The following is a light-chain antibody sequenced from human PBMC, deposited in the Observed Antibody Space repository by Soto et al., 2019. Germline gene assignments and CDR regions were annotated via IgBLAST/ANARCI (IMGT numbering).Light chain of an antibody. CDR2: DVG. J-gene: IGLJ1*01. V-gene: IGLV2-14*03. CDR3: ISYTTISTYV. CDR1: SSVVGSYNY. Sequence: QSVLTQPASVSGSPGQSIAISCTGTSSVVGSYNYVSWYQHHPGKAPKVMIYDVGSRPSGVSNRFSGSKSGNTASLTISGLQADVVADYYCISYTTISTYVFGTGTIVTVL.